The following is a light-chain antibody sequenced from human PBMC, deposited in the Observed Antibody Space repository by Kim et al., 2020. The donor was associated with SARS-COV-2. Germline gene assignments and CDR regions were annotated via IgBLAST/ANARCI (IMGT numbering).Light chain of an antibody. V-gene: IGKV1-5*01. Sequence: GGRVTITCRASQNLESWLAWYQQRPRQPPKLLIYDASILQSGVPSRFRGNGSGTEFSLTISNLQPDDFATYFCQQYNSYSYSFGQGTKLEI. CDR2: DAS. J-gene: IGKJ2*01. CDR1: QNLESW. CDR3: QQYNSYSYS.